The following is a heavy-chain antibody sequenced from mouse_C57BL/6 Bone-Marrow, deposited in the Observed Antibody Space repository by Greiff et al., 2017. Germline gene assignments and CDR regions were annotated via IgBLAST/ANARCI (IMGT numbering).Heavy chain of an antibody. CDR2: IYPGGGYT. V-gene: IGHV1-63*01. CDR1: GYNFTNYW. D-gene: IGHD1-1*01. J-gene: IGHJ3*01. CDR3: ASGTTVPFAY. Sequence: QVQLQQSGAELVRPGTSVKMSCKASGYNFTNYWIGWAKQRPGHGLEGIGDIYPGGGYTNYNEKFKGKATLTADKSSSTAYMQFSSLTSEDSAIYYCASGTTVPFAYWGQGTLVTVSA.